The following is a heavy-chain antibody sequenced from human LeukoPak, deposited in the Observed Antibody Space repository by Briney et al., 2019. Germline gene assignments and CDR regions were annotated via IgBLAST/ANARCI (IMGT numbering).Heavy chain of an antibody. Sequence: GGSLSLSCAPTGFSVRNYYMSWVRQAPGEGLEWVSLIRDSGEAFYIDSVKGRFTISRDDSKNTVYLQMNRRRVENTAVYFCARDRAATEHWVEFDLWGQGTLVTVSS. V-gene: IGHV3-66*03. J-gene: IGHJ5*02. CDR3: ARDRAATEHWVEFDL. D-gene: IGHD3-3*02. CDR2: IRDSGEA. CDR1: GFSVRNYY.